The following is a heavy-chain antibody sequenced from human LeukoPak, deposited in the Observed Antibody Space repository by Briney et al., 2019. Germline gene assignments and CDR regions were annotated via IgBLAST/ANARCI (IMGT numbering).Heavy chain of an antibody. CDR3: ARGRAAGISAEYFQH. CDR2: ISSNGGST. Sequence: PGRSLRLSCAASGFTFSSYAIHWVRQAPGKGLEYVSAISSNGGSTYYANSVKGRFTISRDNSKNTLYLQMGSLRAEDMAVYYCARGRAAGISAEYFQHWGQGTLVTVSS. V-gene: IGHV3-64*01. D-gene: IGHD6-13*01. CDR1: GFTFSSYA. J-gene: IGHJ1*01.